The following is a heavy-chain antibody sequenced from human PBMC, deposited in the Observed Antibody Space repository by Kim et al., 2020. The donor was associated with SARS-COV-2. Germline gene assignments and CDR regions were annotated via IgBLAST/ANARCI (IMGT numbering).Heavy chain of an antibody. CDR2: ILYDGSNK. CDR3: ARGAMARCADRDY. Sequence: GGSLRLSCAASGFPLSSYGMHWVRQAPGKGLEWVAFILYDGSNKYYADSVKGRFTISRDNSENTLYLQMNSLRAEDTAVYYCARGAMARCADRDYWGQGTLVTVSS. J-gene: IGHJ4*02. CDR1: GFPLSSYG. D-gene: IGHD3-10*01. V-gene: IGHV3-30*03.